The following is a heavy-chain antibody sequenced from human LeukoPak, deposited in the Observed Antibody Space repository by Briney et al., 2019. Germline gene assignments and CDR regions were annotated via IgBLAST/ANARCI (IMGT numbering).Heavy chain of an antibody. J-gene: IGHJ4*02. CDR1: GFTFSSYG. CDR2: IWYDGSNK. Sequence: GGSLRLSCAASGFTFSSYGMHWVRQAPGKGLEWVAAIWYDGSNKYYADSVKGRFTISRDNSKNTLYLQMNSLRAEDTAVYYCARPYCSGGSCYGSLDYWGQGTLVTVSS. D-gene: IGHD2-15*01. CDR3: ARPYCSGGSCYGSLDY. V-gene: IGHV3-33*01.